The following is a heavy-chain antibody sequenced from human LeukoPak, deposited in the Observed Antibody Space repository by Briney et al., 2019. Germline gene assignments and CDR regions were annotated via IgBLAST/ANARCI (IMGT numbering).Heavy chain of an antibody. CDR2: IYYSGST. CDR3: AREVNYYGSGSSYFDY. CDR1: GGSISSSSYY. J-gene: IGHJ4*02. D-gene: IGHD3-10*01. Sequence: SETLSLTCTVSGGSISSSSYYWGWIRQPPGKGLEWIGSIYYSGSTYYNPSLKSRVTISVDTSKNQFSLKLSSVTAADTAVYYCAREVNYYGSGSSYFDYWGQGTLVTVSS. V-gene: IGHV4-39*07.